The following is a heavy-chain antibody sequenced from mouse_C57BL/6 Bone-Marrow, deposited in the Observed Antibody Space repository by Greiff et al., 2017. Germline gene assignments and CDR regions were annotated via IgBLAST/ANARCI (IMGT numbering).Heavy chain of an antibody. J-gene: IGHJ4*01. CDR1: GFTFSSYA. D-gene: IGHD4-1*01. CDR2: ISDGGSYT. CDR3: ARGGHWDVRAMDY. Sequence: EVQLVESGGGLVKPGGSLKLSCAASGFTFSSYAMSWVRQTPEKRLEWVATISDGGSYTYYPDNVKGRFTISRDNAKNNLYLQMSHLKSEDTAMYYCARGGHWDVRAMDYWGQGTSVTVSS. V-gene: IGHV5-4*01.